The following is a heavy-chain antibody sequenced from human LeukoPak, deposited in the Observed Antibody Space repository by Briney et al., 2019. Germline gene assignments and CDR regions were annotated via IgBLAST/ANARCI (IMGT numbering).Heavy chain of an antibody. Sequence: PGGSLRLSCAASGFTFSSYSMNWVRQAPGKGLEWVSSISSSSSYIYYADSVKGRFTISRDNAKNSLYLQMNSLRAEDTAVYYCARVEDIVVVDNWFEPWGQGTLVTVSS. D-gene: IGHD2-15*01. V-gene: IGHV3-21*01. CDR2: ISSSSSYI. J-gene: IGHJ5*02. CDR3: ARVEDIVVVDNWFEP. CDR1: GFTFSSYS.